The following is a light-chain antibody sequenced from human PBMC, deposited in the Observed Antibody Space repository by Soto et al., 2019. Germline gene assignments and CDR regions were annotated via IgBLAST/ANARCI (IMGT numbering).Light chain of an antibody. CDR3: SSYTSRVTRV. Sequence: QSVLTQPASVSGSPGQSITISCTGTSSDIGGYYFVSWYQQHPGKAPKLMIYEVTNRPSGVSNRFSVSKSGNTASLTIYGRQAEDEADYYFSSYTSRVTRVFGTGTKLTVL. CDR1: SSDIGGYYF. CDR2: EVT. V-gene: IGLV2-14*01. J-gene: IGLJ1*01.